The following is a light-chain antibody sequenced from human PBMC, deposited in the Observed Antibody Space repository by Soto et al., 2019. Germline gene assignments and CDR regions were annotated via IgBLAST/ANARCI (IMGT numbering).Light chain of an antibody. Sequence: ESVLAQSPATLSLSPGERATLSCRTTQSLDSSLAWFQQKPGQPPRLLIYDVSYRASGIPARFSGSGSGTDFTLTISSLEPEDFAVYYCQQRINWSWKFGQGTKVEIK. CDR3: QQRINWSWK. CDR1: QSLDSS. CDR2: DVS. J-gene: IGKJ1*01. V-gene: IGKV3-11*01.